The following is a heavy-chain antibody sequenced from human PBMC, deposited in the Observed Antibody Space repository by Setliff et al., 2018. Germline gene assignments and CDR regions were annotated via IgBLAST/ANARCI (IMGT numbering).Heavy chain of an antibody. D-gene: IGHD2-21*01. V-gene: IGHV4-34*01. CDR2: INHRGST. CDR3: TKEYVVISFVANTHSHYGMDV. CDR1: GDSFSDYY. J-gene: IGHJ6*02. Sequence: SETLSLTCAVYGDSFSDYYWSWIRQPPGKGLEWIEEINHRGSTNYSPSLRSRVTMSVDTSKKQLSLKLSTVTAADTAVYYCTKEYVVISFVANTHSHYGMDVWGQGTTVTVSS.